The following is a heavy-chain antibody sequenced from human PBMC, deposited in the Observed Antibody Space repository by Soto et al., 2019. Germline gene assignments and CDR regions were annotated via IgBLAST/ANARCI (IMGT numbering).Heavy chain of an antibody. V-gene: IGHV4-4*02. Sequence: QVQLQESGPGLVKPSGTLSLTCAVSGGSISSSHWWTWVRQSPGKGLEYIGEISHSGTSNSNPSLKSRVNLSVDRSKNHFSLTLTSVTAADTAVYYCARVVLSITRGAFDAWGQGTPVIVSS. D-gene: IGHD1-20*01. CDR3: ARVVLSITRGAFDA. CDR1: GGSISSSHW. J-gene: IGHJ3*01. CDR2: ISHSGTS.